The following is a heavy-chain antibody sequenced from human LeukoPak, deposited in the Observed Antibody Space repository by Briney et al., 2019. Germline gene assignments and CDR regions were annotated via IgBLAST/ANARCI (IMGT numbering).Heavy chain of an antibody. CDR1: GDSISSSSSY. D-gene: IGHD2-15*01. V-gene: IGHV4-39*07. J-gene: IGHJ5*02. CDR3: ARVSGLRRGFDP. CDR2: IYYSGST. Sequence: PSETLSLTCTVSGDSISSSSSYWGWIRQPPGEGLEWIGSIYYSGSTYYNPSLKSRVTISVDTSKNQFSLKLSSVTAADTAVYYCARVSGLRRGFDPWGQGTLVTVSS.